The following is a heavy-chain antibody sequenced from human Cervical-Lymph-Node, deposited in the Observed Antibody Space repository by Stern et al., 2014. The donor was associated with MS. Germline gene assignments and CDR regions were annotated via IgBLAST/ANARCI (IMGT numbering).Heavy chain of an antibody. CDR1: GLTFRNYW. V-gene: IGHV3-74*02. D-gene: IGHD3-10*01. J-gene: IGHJ4*02. CDR3: TKDTYGPEDY. Sequence: VQLVESGGGLVQPGGSLRLSCVASGLTFRNYWMHWVRQGPGKGLVWVARINRDGTTITHADSVKGRFTISRDNAKNTLYLQMNSLRVEDTAVYYCTKDTYGPEDYWGQGTSVTVSS. CDR2: INRDGTTI.